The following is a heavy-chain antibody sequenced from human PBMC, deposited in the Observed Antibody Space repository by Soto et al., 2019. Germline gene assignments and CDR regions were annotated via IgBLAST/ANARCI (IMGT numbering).Heavy chain of an antibody. CDR2: IYYSGST. J-gene: IGHJ5*02. D-gene: IGHD3-22*01. Sequence: PSETLSLTCTVSGGSISSYYWSWIRQPPGKGLEWIGYIYYSGSTYYNPSLKSRVTISVDTSKNQFSLKLSSVTAADTAVYYCARDYSSGYSFGWFDPWGQGTLVTVSS. V-gene: IGHV4-59*12. CDR1: GGSISSYY. CDR3: ARDYSSGYSFGWFDP.